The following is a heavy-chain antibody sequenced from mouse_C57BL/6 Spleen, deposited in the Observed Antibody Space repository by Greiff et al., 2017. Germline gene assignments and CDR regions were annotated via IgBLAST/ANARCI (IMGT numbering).Heavy chain of an antibody. CDR1: GYTFTDYY. J-gene: IGHJ2*01. Sequence: EVKLQQSGPELVKPGASVKISCKASGYTFTDYYMNWVKQSHGKSLEWIGDINPNNGGTSYNQKFKGKATLTVDKSSSTAYMELRSLTSEDSAVYYCARRGRTVGYFDYWGQGTTLTVSS. D-gene: IGHD1-1*01. V-gene: IGHV1-26*01. CDR2: INPNNGGT. CDR3: ARRGRTVGYFDY.